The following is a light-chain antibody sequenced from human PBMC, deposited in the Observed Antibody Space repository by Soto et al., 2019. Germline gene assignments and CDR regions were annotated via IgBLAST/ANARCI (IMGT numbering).Light chain of an antibody. CDR3: QQYFTSPLT. CDR1: QSVSSNY. V-gene: IGKV3-20*01. J-gene: IGKJ4*01. Sequence: EVVLTQSPGTLSLSPVESATLSCRASQSVSSNYLAWYQQKPGQAPRLLIYGVSTRATGIPDRFSGSGSGTAFSLTLSRLEPEDFALYYCQQYFTSPLTFGGGTKVEIK. CDR2: GVS.